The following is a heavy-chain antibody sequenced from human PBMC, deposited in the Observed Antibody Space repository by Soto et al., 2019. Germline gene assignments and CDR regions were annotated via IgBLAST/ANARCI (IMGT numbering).Heavy chain of an antibody. CDR3: ARGGLWFGEANYYYMDV. CDR2: IYYSGST. J-gene: IGHJ6*03. D-gene: IGHD3-10*01. V-gene: IGHV4-61*01. CDR1: GGSVSNGSYY. Sequence: SETLSLTCTVSGGSVSNGSYYWSWIRQPPGKGLEWIGYIYYSGSTNYNPSLKSRVTISVDTSKNQFSLKLSSVTAADTAVYYCARGGLWFGEANYYYMDVWGKGTTVTVSS.